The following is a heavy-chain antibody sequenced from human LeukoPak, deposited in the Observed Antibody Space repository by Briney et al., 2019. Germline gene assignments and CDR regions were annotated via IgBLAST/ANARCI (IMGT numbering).Heavy chain of an antibody. D-gene: IGHD3-3*01. CDR3: ARGPECCGLSYFDY. Sequence: GSLRLSCAASGFTFSSYAMSWVRQAPGKGLEWVSAISGSGGSTYYADSVKGRFTISRDNSKNTLYLQMNSLRAEDTAVYYCARGPECCGLSYFDYWGQGTLVTVSS. CDR2: ISGSGGST. CDR1: GFTFSSYA. V-gene: IGHV3-23*01. J-gene: IGHJ4*02.